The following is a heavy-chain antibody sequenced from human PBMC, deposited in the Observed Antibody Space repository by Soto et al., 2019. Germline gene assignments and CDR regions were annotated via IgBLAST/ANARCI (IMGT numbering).Heavy chain of an antibody. V-gene: IGHV4-34*01. CDR1: GGSFSGYY. CDR2: INHSGST. Sequence: SETLSLTCAVYGGSFSGYYWTWIRQPPGTGLEWIGEINHSGSTNYNPSLKSRVTISVDTSKNQFSLKLTSVTAADTAVYYCARDKISGLFDYWGQGTLLMISS. J-gene: IGHJ4*02. CDR3: ARDKISGLFDY. D-gene: IGHD5-12*01.